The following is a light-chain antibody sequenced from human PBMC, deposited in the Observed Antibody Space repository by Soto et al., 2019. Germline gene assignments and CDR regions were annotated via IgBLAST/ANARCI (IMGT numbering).Light chain of an antibody. Sequence: EIVLTQSPATLYLSPRERATLSCRASQSINSYLAWYEQKPCQAPRLLIQDASKRATGIPARFSGSGSGKDFTLTISSREPEDFALYYCQQRGDWPPWAIGQGNKWAIK. CDR1: QSINSY. CDR2: DAS. V-gene: IGKV3-11*01. CDR3: QQRGDWPPWA. J-gene: IGKJ2*01.